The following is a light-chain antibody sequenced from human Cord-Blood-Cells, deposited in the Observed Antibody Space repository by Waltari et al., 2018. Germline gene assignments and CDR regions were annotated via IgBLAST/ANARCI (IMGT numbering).Light chain of an antibody. CDR3: QQYYSTPLT. Sequence: DIVMTQSPDSLAVSLGERATINCKSSQSVLYSSNNKNYLAWYQQKPGQPPKLLIYWASTRESGVPDRVSGSVSETDFTLTISSLQAEDVAVYYCQQYYSTPLTFGGGTKVEIK. CDR1: QSVLYSSNNKNY. V-gene: IGKV4-1*01. CDR2: WAS. J-gene: IGKJ4*01.